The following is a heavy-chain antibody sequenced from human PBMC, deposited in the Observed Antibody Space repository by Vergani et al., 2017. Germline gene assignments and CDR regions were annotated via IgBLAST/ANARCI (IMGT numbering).Heavy chain of an antibody. Sequence: QLQLQESGPGLVKPSATLSLTCTVSGCSISSSSYYWGWIRQPPGKWLGWIGSIYYSGSTYYNPSLKSRVTISVDTSKNQFTLKLSSVTAADTAVYYCARHRQLSAGTRGYNWFDPWGQGTLVTVSS. V-gene: IGHV4-39*01. CDR1: GCSISSSSYY. D-gene: IGHD6-13*01. CDR2: IYYSGST. J-gene: IGHJ5*02. CDR3: ARHRQLSAGTRGYNWFDP.